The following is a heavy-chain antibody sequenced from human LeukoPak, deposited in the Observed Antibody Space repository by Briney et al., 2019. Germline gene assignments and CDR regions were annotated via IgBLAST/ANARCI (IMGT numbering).Heavy chain of an antibody. CDR3: ARDQGSGWYKL. D-gene: IGHD6-19*01. V-gene: IGHV3-48*03. Sequence: GGSLRLSCAASGFTFSSYEMNWVRQAPGKGLEWVSYISSSGSIIYYTDSVKGRFTISRDNAKNSLYLQMNSLRAEDTAVYYCARDQGSGWYKLWGQGTLVTVSS. CDR1: GFTFSSYE. CDR2: ISSSGSII. J-gene: IGHJ4*02.